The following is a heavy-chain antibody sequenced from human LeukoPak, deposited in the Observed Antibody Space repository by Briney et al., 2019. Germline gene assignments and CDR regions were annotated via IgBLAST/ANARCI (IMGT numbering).Heavy chain of an antibody. CDR1: GGSISSSSYY. CDR2: IYYSGST. V-gene: IGHV4-39*01. CDR3: ARHALRWLRVSAYFDY. Sequence: SETLSLTCTVSGGSISSSSYYWGWIRQPPGKGLEWIGSIYYSGSTYYNPSLKSRVTISVDTSKNQFSLKLSSVTAADTAVYYCARHALRWLRVSAYFDYWGQGTLVTVSS. J-gene: IGHJ4*02. D-gene: IGHD4-17*01.